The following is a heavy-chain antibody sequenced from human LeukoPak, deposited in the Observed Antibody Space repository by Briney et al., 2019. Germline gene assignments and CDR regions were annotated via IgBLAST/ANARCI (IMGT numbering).Heavy chain of an antibody. Sequence: SETLSLTCTVSGGSISSYYWSWIRQPAGKGLEWIGYIYDSGSTNYNPSLKSRVTISVDTSKNQFSLKLSSVTAADTAVYYCASLTTAEAFDIWGQGTMVTVPS. V-gene: IGHV4-59*01. CDR3: ASLTTAEAFDI. CDR2: IYDSGST. CDR1: GGSISSYY. J-gene: IGHJ3*02. D-gene: IGHD3-22*01.